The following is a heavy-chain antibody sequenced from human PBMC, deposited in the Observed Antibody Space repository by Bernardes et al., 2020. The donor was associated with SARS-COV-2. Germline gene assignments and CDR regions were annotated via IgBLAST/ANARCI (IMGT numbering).Heavy chain of an antibody. CDR2: ITWNIGSI. Sequence: GGSLRLSCAASGFTFGDYAMHWVRQAPGKGLEWVSGITWNIGSIGYADSVKGRFTISRDNAKNSLYLQMNSLRAEDTALYYCAKDISVGLYGLYAFDIWGQGTMVTVSS. J-gene: IGHJ3*02. D-gene: IGHD2-2*02. CDR1: GFTFGDYA. V-gene: IGHV3-9*01. CDR3: AKDISVGLYGLYAFDI.